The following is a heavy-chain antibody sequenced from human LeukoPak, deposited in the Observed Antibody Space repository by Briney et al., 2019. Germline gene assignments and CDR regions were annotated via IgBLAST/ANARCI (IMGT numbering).Heavy chain of an antibody. CDR2: ISYDGSHK. CDR3: AKDRRFSYTSRSTELDY. V-gene: IGHV3-30*18. D-gene: IGHD2-2*02. Sequence: QPGGSLTLSWAASGFTFSGYGMHWVRLAPGKGLEWVAVISYDGSHKYYADSVQGRFTISRDNPKNTLYLQMNSLRAEDTAIYCCAKDRRFSYTSRSTELDYWGRGTLVTVST. CDR1: GFTFSGYG. J-gene: IGHJ4*02.